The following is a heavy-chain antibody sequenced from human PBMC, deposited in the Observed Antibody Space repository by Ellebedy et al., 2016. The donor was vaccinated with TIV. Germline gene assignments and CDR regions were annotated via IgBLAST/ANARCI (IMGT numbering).Heavy chain of an antibody. Sequence: KVSXXGSGYSFTSYWIAWVRQMPGKGLEWMGIIYPGDSDTRYSPSFKGQVTISVDKSISTAYLQWSSLRASDTAMYYCARISDIGASGTAWFNPWGQGTLVTVSS. CDR3: ARISDIGASGTAWFNP. J-gene: IGHJ5*02. CDR1: GYSFTSYW. CDR2: IYPGDSDT. D-gene: IGHD6-13*01. V-gene: IGHV5-51*01.